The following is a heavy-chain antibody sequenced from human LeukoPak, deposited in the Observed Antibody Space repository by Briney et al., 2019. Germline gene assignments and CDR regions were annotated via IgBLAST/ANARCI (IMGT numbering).Heavy chain of an antibody. V-gene: IGHV3-21*01. CDR2: ISSSSSYI. CDR3: ARFDSGSYDFDY. CDR1: GGSFSGYY. Sequence: ETLSLTCAVYGGSFSGYYWSWIRQPPGKGLEWVSSISSSSSYIYYADSVKGRFTISRDNAKNSLYLQMNSLRAEDTAVYYCARFDSGSYDFDYWGQGTLVTVSS. J-gene: IGHJ4*02. D-gene: IGHD1-26*01.